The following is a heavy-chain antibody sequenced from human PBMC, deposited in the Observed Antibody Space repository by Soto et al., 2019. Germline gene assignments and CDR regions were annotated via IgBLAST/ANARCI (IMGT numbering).Heavy chain of an antibody. CDR2: IWYDGVNR. CDR3: VREDCSSHLCQSSEDFYYGMDV. CDR1: GFTSSNFG. D-gene: IGHD2-2*01. J-gene: IGHJ6*02. Sequence: QVQLVESGGGVVQPGRSLRLSCEASGFTSSNFGMHWVRQAPGRGLEWVANIWYDGVNRYYADSVRGRFTVSRDNSKNTLYLEMNSLRAEDTAVYFCVREDCSSHLCQSSEDFYYGMDVWGQGTTVTVSS. V-gene: IGHV3-33*01.